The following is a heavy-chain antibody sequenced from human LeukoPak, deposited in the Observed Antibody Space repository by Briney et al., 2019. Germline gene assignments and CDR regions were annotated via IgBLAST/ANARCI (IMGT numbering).Heavy chain of an antibody. CDR2: ISSSSSYI. V-gene: IGHV3-21*01. CDR1: GFTFSSYS. D-gene: IGHD3-10*01. CDR3: ARDTYYYGSGNYYYYMDV. J-gene: IGHJ6*03. Sequence: PGGSLRLSCAASGFTFSSYSMNWVRQAPGKGLEWVSSISSSSSYIYYADSVKGRFTISRDNAKNSLYLQMNSLRAEDTAVYYCARDTYYYGSGNYYYYMDVWGKGTTVTISS.